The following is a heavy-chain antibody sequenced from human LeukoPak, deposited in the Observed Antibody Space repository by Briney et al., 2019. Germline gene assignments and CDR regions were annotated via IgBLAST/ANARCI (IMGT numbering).Heavy chain of an antibody. CDR1: GGSISSYY. CDR2: IYYSGST. V-gene: IGHV4-59*01. J-gene: IGHJ4*02. Sequence: KTSETLSLTCTVSGGSISSYYWSWIRQPPGKGLEWIGYIYYSGSTKYNPSLKSRVTISGDTSKNQFSLKLTSVTAADTAVYYCARSTSQLWFFYWGQGTLVTVSS. D-gene: IGHD1-1*01. CDR3: ARSTSQLWFFY.